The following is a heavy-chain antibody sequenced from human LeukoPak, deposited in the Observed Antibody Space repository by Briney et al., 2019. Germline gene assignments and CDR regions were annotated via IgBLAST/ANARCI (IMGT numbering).Heavy chain of an antibody. CDR1: GFTFTSYW. Sequence: PGGSLRLSCAASGFTFTSYWMTWVRLAPGQGLEWVANINEDGDDKYYVGSVKGRFTISRDNAKNSLFLQMNSLRAEDTAVYYCARGVLTGVDYFEYWGQGTLVTVSS. D-gene: IGHD7-27*01. CDR2: INEDGDDK. V-gene: IGHV3-7*01. J-gene: IGHJ4*02. CDR3: ARGVLTGVDYFEY.